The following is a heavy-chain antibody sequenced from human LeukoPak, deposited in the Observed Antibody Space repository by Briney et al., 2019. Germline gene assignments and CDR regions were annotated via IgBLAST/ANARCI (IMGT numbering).Heavy chain of an antibody. J-gene: IGHJ5*02. V-gene: IGHV3-48*01. CDR2: ISSSSNTM. CDR3: ARGSLHYDILTGSGLNWFDP. D-gene: IGHD3-9*01. Sequence: GGSLRLSCVVSGFTFSNYNMNWVRQAPGKGLEWISFISSSSNTMYYADSVEGRFSISRDNAKNSLFLQMNSLRAEDTAVYYCARGSLHYDILTGSGLNWFDPWGQGTLVTVSS. CDR1: GFTFSNYN.